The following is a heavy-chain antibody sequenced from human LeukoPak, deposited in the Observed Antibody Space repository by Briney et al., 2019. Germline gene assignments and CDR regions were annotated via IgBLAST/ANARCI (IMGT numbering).Heavy chain of an antibody. CDR1: GFTFSSYA. CDR2: ISGSGGST. Sequence: PGGSLRLSCAASGFTFSSYAMSWVRQAPGKGLEWVSAISGSGGSTYYADSVKGRFTISRDNSKNTLYLQMNSLRAEDTAVYYCAKDLVVFLSVGNFDYWGQGTLVTVSS. CDR3: AKDLVVFLSVGNFDY. D-gene: IGHD2-2*01. J-gene: IGHJ4*02. V-gene: IGHV3-23*01.